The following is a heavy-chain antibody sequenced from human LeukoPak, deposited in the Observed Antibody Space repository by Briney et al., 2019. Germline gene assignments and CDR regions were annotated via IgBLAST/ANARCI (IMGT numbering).Heavy chain of an antibody. D-gene: IGHD3-22*01. J-gene: IGHJ4*02. CDR1: GYTFTSYD. Sequence: ASVKVSCKASGYTFTSYDISWVRQATGQGLEWMGWMNPNSGNTGYAQKFQGRVTMTRNTSISTAYMELSSLRSEDTAVYYCARLMVITTDYFDYWGQGTLVTVSS. CDR2: MNPNSGNT. V-gene: IGHV1-8*01. CDR3: ARLMVITTDYFDY.